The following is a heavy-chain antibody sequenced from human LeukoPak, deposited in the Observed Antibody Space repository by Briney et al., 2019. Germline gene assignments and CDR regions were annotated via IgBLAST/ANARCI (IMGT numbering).Heavy chain of an antibody. CDR3: TKGSGDYSQYYGMDV. V-gene: IGHV3-73*01. J-gene: IGHJ6*02. CDR2: IRNKANSYAT. Sequence: GGSLKLSCAASGLTFSGSAMHWVRQASGKGLEWIGRIRNKANSYATAYAASVKGRFTISRDDSKDTAYLQMNSLKTEDTAVYYCTKGSGDYSQYYGMDVWGQGTTVTVSS. D-gene: IGHD6-25*01. CDR1: GLTFSGSA.